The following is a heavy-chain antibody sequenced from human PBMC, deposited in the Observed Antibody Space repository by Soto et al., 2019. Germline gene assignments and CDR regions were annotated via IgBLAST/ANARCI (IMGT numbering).Heavy chain of an antibody. J-gene: IGHJ4*02. CDR2: INPSGDST. CDR1: GYTFSSYY. CDR3: ARDWEFGF. V-gene: IGHV1-46*01. D-gene: IGHD3-10*01. Sequence: ASVKVSCKAFGYTFSSYYMHWVRQAPGQGLDWMGVINPSGDSTTYAQKFQGRVTMTKDTSTSTLYMELSSLRSEDTAVYFCARDWEFGFWGQGTLVTVSS.